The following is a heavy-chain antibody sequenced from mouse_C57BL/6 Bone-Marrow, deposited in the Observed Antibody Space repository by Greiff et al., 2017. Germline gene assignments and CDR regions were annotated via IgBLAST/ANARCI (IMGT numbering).Heavy chain of an antibody. D-gene: IGHD1-1*01. CDR1: GYTFTEYT. Sequence: VQLQQSGAELVKPGASVKLSCKASGYTFTEYTIHWVKQRSGQGLEWIGWFYPGSGIIKYNEKFKVKATLTADKSSSPVYMGLSSLTSEDSGVYYCARHEGYYYGSSYDDWGKGTTLTVSS. V-gene: IGHV1-62-2*01. CDR3: ARHEGYYYGSSYDD. CDR2: FYPGSGII. J-gene: IGHJ2*01.